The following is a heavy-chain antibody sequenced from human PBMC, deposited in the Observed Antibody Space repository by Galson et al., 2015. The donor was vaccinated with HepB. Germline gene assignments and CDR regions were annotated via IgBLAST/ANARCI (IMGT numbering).Heavy chain of an antibody. V-gene: IGHV1-18*04. J-gene: IGHJ6*02. CDR3: ARDKGGGIYYYYGMDV. D-gene: IGHD2-15*01. CDR1: GYTFTSYG. Sequence: QSGGEVIKPGESLTISCKASGYTFTSYGISWVRQAPGQGLEWMGWISAYNGNTNYAQKLQGRVTMTTDTSTSTAYMELRSLRSDDTAVYYCARDKGGGIYYYYGMDVWDQGTTVTVSS. CDR2: ISAYNGNT.